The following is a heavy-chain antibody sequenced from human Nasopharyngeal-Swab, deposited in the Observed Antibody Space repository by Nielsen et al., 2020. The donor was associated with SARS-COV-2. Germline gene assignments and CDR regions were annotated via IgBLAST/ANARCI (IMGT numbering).Heavy chain of an antibody. J-gene: IGHJ6*03. CDR3: AKDRNSAYYYYYMDV. CDR2: VSGRDST. Sequence: WIRQPPGKGLEWVSSVSGRDSTYYADSVKGRFTISRDISKNTLYLQMNSLRPEDTAVYYCAKDRNSAYYYYYMDVWGKGTTVTVSS. D-gene: IGHD1-26*01. V-gene: IGHV3-23*01.